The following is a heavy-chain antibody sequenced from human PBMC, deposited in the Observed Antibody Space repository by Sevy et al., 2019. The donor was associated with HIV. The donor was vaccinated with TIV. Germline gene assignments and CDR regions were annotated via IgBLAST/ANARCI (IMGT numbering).Heavy chain of an antibody. V-gene: IGHV6-1*01. CDR1: GDSVSNNGVA. Sequence: QSQTLSLTCAISGDSVSNNGVAWNWIRQSPSRGLEWLGRTYYRSKWYNNYAVSMKGRISIDGDTSRNQISLQRNSVTPEDTAVYYCARSSSVWDGSNNFWFDPWGQGTLVTVSS. D-gene: IGHD6-19*01. CDR2: TYYRSKWYN. J-gene: IGHJ5*02. CDR3: ARSSSVWDGSNNFWFDP.